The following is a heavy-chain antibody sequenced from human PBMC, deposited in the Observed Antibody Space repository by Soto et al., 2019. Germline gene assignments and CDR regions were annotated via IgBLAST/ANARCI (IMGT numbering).Heavy chain of an antibody. V-gene: IGHV1-3*01. J-gene: IGHJ4*02. D-gene: IGHD2-15*01. CDR3: ARGVRDIVVVVASYYFDY. Sequence: ASVKVSCKASGYTFTSYTMHWVRQAPGQRLEWMGWINAGNGNTKYSQKFQGRVTITRDTSASTAYMELSSLRSEDTAVYYCARGVRDIVVVVASYYFDYWGQGTLVTVSS. CDR1: GYTFTSYT. CDR2: INAGNGNT.